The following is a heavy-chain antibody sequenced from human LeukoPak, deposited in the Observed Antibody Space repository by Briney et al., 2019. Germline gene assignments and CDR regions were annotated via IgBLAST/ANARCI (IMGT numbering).Heavy chain of an antibody. CDR1: EFTFSSYP. CDR3: AKDSSGWITKGGVYSY. J-gene: IGHJ4*02. V-gene: IGHV3-23*01. D-gene: IGHD6-19*01. Sequence: PGGSLRLSCAASEFTFSSYPMSWVRQAPGKGLEWVSTISNSGGSIYYADSVKGRFTISRDNSKDTVYLQMNNLRAEDTAMFYCAKDSSGWITKGGVYSYWGQGTLVTVSS. CDR2: ISNSGGSI.